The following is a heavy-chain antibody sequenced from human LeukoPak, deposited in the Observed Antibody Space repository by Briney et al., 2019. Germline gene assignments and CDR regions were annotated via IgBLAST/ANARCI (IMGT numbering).Heavy chain of an antibody. CDR2: IYYGGST. V-gene: IGHV4-39*07. J-gene: IGHJ4*02. CDR3: ARGDFHGSGLDY. CDR1: GGSISTNSYH. Sequence: SETLSLTCTVSGGSISTNSYHWGWIRQAPGKGLVWIGVIYYGGSTYYNPSLRSRVIISIDTSKNQFSLKVTSVTAADTAVYYCARGDFHGSGLDYWGQGTLVTVSS. D-gene: IGHD3-10*01.